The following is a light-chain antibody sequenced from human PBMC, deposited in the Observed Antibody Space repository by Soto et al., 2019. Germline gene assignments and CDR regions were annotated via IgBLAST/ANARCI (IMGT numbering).Light chain of an antibody. CDR3: QQYGSSPTWT. J-gene: IGKJ1*01. V-gene: IGKV3-20*01. Sequence: EIVLTQSPATLSVALGERATLSWSASQSVSSNYLAWYQQKPGQAPRLLIYGASTRATGIPDRFSGSGSGTDFTLTISRLEPEDSAVYYCQQYGSSPTWTFGQGTKVDIK. CDR1: QSVSSNY. CDR2: GAS.